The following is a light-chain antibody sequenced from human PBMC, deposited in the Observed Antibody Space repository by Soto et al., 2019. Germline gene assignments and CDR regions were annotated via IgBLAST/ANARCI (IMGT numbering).Light chain of an antibody. J-gene: IGLJ1*01. Sequence: QSALTQPASVSGSLGQSITISCSGTSSDVGGYNYVSWYQQYPGKAPKHLIYEVSYRPSGVSNRFSGSKSGNTASLTISGLQAEDEADYYCSSYSGSSSDIFGTGTKLTVL. CDR1: SSDVGGYNY. CDR2: EVS. CDR3: SSYSGSSSDI. V-gene: IGLV2-14*01.